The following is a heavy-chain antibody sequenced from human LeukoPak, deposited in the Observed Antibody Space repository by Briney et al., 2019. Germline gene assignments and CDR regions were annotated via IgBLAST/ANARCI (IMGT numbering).Heavy chain of an antibody. CDR2: IYYSGST. CDR1: GGSISSGGYY. D-gene: IGHD3-10*01. J-gene: IGHJ6*02. CDR3: AREKLGITMVRGVPDNYGMDV. Sequence: SQTLSLTCTVSGGSISSGGYYWSWIRQHPGKGLEWIGYIYYSGSTYYNPSLKSRVTISVDTSKNQLSLKLSSVTAADTAVYYCAREKLGITMVRGVPDNYGMDVWGQGTTVTVSS. V-gene: IGHV4-31*03.